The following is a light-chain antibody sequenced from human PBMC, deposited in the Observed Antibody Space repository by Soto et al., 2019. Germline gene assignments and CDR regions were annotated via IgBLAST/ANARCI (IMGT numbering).Light chain of an antibody. J-gene: IGKJ1*01. CDR1: QSVSSSN. CDR2: GAS. V-gene: IGKV3-20*01. CDR3: QQYGSSPVT. Sequence: EIVLTQSPGTLSLSPGERATLSCRASQSVSSSNLAWYQQKSGQAPRLLIYGASSRATGIPDRFSGSGSGTDFTLTISRLEPEDFAVYYCQQYGSSPVTFGQGTKVEIK.